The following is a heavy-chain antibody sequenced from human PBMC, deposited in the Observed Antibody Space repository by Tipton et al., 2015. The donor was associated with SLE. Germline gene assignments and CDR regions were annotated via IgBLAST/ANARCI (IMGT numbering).Heavy chain of an antibody. CDR1: GVSISSRTYY. J-gene: IGHJ4*02. Sequence: TLSLTCTVSGVSISSRTYYWGWIRQPAGKGLEWIGRIYTSGSTNYNPSLKSRVTISVDTSKNQFSLKLSSVTAADTAVYYCARGPAHGDYFDYWGQGTLVTVSS. D-gene: IGHD2-8*01. V-gene: IGHV4-61*02. CDR2: IYTSGST. CDR3: ARGPAHGDYFDY.